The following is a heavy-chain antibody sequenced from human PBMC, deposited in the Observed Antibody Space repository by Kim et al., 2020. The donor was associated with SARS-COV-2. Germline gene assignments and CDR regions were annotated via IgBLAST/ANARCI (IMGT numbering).Heavy chain of an antibody. V-gene: IGHV6-1*01. J-gene: IGHJ3*01. D-gene: IGHD1-26*01. CDR1: GDSVSSNGAA. CDR2: TYYMSKWYN. CDR3: TRGWDAFGSASDL. Sequence: SQTLSLTCSISGDSVSSNGAAWNWIRQSPSRGLEWLGRTYYMSKWYNEYGESVKSRVIINPDTSKNQVSLQLISVDSDDTAVYYCTRGWDAFGSASDLWGQGTMVTVSS.